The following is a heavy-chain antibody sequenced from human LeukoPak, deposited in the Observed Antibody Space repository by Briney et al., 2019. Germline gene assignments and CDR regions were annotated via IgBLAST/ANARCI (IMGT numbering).Heavy chain of an antibody. Sequence: ASVKVSCKASGYTFTSYGISWARQAPGQGLEWMGWISAYNGNTNYAQKLQGRVTMTTDTSTSTAYMELRSLRSDDTAVYYCASSPSSWHGVDYWGQGTLVTVSS. J-gene: IGHJ4*02. CDR3: ASSPSSWHGVDY. V-gene: IGHV1-18*01. CDR1: GYTFTSYG. CDR2: ISAYNGNT. D-gene: IGHD6-13*01.